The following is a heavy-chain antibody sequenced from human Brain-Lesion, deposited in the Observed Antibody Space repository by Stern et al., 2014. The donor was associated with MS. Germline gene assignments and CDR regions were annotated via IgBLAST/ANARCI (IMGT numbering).Heavy chain of an antibody. CDR2: INPNTGGT. V-gene: IGHV1-2*02. D-gene: IGHD3-3*01. CDR1: GYIFTGYY. J-gene: IGHJ6*02. Sequence: MPLVASGAEVKKPGASVKVSCKTSGYIFTGYYIHWVRQAPGQGLEWIAWINPNTGGTKYAQKFQGRVTMSRDTSISTAYVELSSLTSDDTAVYYCARDQRGITIFGVVTDYYYLGMDVWGQGTTVTVSS. CDR3: ARDQRGITIFGVVTDYYYLGMDV.